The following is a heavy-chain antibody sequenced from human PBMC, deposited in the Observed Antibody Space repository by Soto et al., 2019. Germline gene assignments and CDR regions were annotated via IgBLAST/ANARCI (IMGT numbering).Heavy chain of an antibody. J-gene: IGHJ6*02. CDR2: INQSGST. CDR1: GGPFSGFY. CDR3: ASRPMVRGYYYYGMDV. V-gene: IGHV4-34*01. Sequence: PSETLSLTCAVYGGPFSGFYWSWIRQPPGKELEWIGEINQSGSTNYNPSLKSRVTISVDTSKNQFSLKLSSVTAADTAVYYCASRPMVRGYYYYGMDVWGQGTTVTVSS. D-gene: IGHD3-10*01.